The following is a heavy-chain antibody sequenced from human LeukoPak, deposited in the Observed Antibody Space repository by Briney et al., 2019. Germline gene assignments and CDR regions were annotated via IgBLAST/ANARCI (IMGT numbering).Heavy chain of an antibody. CDR1: GFTFSSYA. Sequence: PGGSLRLSCGASGFTFSSYAMHWVRQAPGKGLEWVAVISYDGSNKYYADSVKGRFTISRDNSKNTLYLQMNSLRAEDTAVYYCAREGGYSYGWDYWGQGTLVTVSS. V-gene: IGHV3-30-3*01. J-gene: IGHJ4*02. CDR2: ISYDGSNK. D-gene: IGHD5-18*01. CDR3: AREGGYSYGWDY.